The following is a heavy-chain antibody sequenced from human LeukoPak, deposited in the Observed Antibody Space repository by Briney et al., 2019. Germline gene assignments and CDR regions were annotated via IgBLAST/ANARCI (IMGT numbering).Heavy chain of an antibody. D-gene: IGHD1-26*01. CDR2: IHYSGST. J-gene: IGHJ4*02. CDR3: ARNASDSGTSYFDY. CDR1: GGSISSSTYY. Sequence: SETLSLTCTVSGGSISSSTYYWGWIRQPPGKGLEWIGSIHYSGSTSYNPSLKSRVTISVDTSKNQFSLKLDSVTAADTAVYYCARNASDSGTSYFDYWGQGTLVTVSS. V-gene: IGHV4-39*01.